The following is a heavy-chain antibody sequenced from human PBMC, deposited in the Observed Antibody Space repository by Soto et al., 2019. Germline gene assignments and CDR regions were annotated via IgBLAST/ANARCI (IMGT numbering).Heavy chain of an antibody. Sequence: LSLTCTVSGGSISSSSYYWGWIRQPPGKGLEWIGSIYYSGSTYYNPSLKSRVTISVDTSKNQFSLKLSSVTAADTAVYYCARTQYYYGSSGYTAAYYFDYWGQGTLVTVSS. CDR2: IYYSGST. CDR3: ARTQYYYGSSGYTAAYYFDY. D-gene: IGHD3-22*01. V-gene: IGHV4-39*01. J-gene: IGHJ4*02. CDR1: GGSISSSSYY.